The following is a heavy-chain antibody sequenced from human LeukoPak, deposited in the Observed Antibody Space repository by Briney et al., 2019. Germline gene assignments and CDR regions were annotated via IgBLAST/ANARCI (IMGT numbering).Heavy chain of an antibody. D-gene: IGHD2-21*01. J-gene: IGHJ3*02. CDR3: ATAQYSHDAFDI. V-gene: IGHV1-8*01. CDR1: GYTFTSYD. CDR2: MNPNSGNT. Sequence: ASVKVSCTASGYTFTSYDINWVRQATGQGLEWMGWMNPNSGNTGYAQKFQGRVTMTRNTSISTAYMELSSLRSEDTAVYYCATAQYSHDAFDIWGQGTMVTVSS.